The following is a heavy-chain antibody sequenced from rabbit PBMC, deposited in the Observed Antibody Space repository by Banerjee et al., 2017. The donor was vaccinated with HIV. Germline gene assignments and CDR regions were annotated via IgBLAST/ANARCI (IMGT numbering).Heavy chain of an antibody. D-gene: IGHD2-1*01. Sequence: QEQLEESGGGLVKPGRSLTLTCTASGFSFSDKYVMCWVRQAPGKGLEWIGCINTSSGNTVYASWAKGRFTISKASWSTLTLQMTSLTAADTASYFCAGDRADVYGGFNLWGPGTLVTVS. J-gene: IGHJ4*01. CDR2: INTSSGNT. CDR3: AGDRADVYGGFNL. V-gene: IGHV1S45*01. CDR1: GFSFSDKYV.